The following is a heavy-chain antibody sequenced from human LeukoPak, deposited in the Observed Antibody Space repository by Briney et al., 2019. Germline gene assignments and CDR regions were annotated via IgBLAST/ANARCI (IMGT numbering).Heavy chain of an antibody. CDR1: GFTFSSYA. CDR2: ISYDGSNK. CDR3: ARSLSRSLWFGDRIISGLGY. Sequence: GGSLRLSCAASGFTFSSYAMHWVRQAPGKGLEWVAVISYDGSNKYYADSVKGRFTISRDNSKNTLYLQMNSLRAEDTAVYYCARSLSRSLWFGDRIISGLGYWSQGTLVTVSS. J-gene: IGHJ4*02. D-gene: IGHD3-10*01. V-gene: IGHV3-30-3*01.